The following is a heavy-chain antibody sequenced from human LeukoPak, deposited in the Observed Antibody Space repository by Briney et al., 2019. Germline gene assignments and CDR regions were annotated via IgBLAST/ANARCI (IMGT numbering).Heavy chain of an antibody. CDR3: ARGSGYHLVS. D-gene: IGHD5-12*01. Sequence: GGSLRLSCVDSGFIFRTSAMHWVRQAPGKVLEWVAVLSFDGSNENYAGSVRGRFTISRDNSKNTLYLQMNSLKIEDTAIYYCARGSGYHLVSWGQGTLVTVSS. CDR1: GFIFRTSA. V-gene: IGHV3-30-3*01. CDR2: LSFDGSNE. J-gene: IGHJ5*02.